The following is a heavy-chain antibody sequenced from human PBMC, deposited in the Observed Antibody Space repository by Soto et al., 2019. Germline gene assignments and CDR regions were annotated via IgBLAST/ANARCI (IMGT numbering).Heavy chain of an antibody. Sequence: SETLSLTCAVYGGSFSGYYWSWIRQPPGKGLEWIGEINHSGSTNYNPSLKSRVTISVDTSKNQFSLKLSSVTAADTAVYYCARGNYYGSGYYYYYYMDVWGKGTTVTVSS. V-gene: IGHV4-34*01. J-gene: IGHJ6*03. D-gene: IGHD3-10*01. CDR3: ARGNYYGSGYYYYYYMDV. CDR1: GGSFSGYY. CDR2: INHSGST.